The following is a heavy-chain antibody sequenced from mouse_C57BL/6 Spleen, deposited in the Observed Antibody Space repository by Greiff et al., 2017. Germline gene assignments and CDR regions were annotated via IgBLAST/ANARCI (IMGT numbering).Heavy chain of an antibody. V-gene: IGHV5-16*01. D-gene: IGHD1-1*01. J-gene: IGHJ1*03. CDR1: GFTFSDYY. CDR3: ARITTVVAKGWYFDV. Sequence: EVKLMESEGGLVQPGSSMKLSCTASGFTFSDYYMAWVRQVPEKGLEWVANINYDGSSTYYLDSLKSRFIISRDNAKNILYLQMSSLKSEDTATYYCARITTVVAKGWYFDVWGTGTTVTVSS. CDR2: INYDGSST.